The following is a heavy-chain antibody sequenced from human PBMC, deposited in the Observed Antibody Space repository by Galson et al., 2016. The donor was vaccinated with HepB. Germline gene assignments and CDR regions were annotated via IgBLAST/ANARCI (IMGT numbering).Heavy chain of an antibody. J-gene: IGHJ4*02. D-gene: IGHD6-19*01. CDR3: VRGIAVAGTVFDY. CDR2: ISTNGGST. V-gene: IGHV3-64D*09. Sequence: SLRLSCAASGFTFSSHAMHWVRQAPGKGLEYVSGISTNGGSTYYADSVKGRFTISRDNSKNTLYLQMSSLRADDTAVYYCVRGIAVAGTVFDYWGQGTLVTVSS. CDR1: GFTFSSHA.